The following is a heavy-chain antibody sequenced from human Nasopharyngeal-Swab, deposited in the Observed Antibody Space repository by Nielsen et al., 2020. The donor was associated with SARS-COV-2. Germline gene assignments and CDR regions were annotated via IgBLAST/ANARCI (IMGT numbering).Heavy chain of an antibody. D-gene: IGHD6-6*01. J-gene: IGHJ6*02. V-gene: IGHV3-21*01. CDR2: ISSSSSYI. Sequence: GESLTISYAASGFTFNTYSMNWVRQAPGKGLEWVSSISSSSSYIYYADSVKGRFTISRDNAKNSLYLQMNSLRAEDTAVYYCARYIIAARPLYYYYGMDVWGQGTTVTVSS. CDR1: GFTFNTYS. CDR3: ARYIIAARPLYYYYGMDV.